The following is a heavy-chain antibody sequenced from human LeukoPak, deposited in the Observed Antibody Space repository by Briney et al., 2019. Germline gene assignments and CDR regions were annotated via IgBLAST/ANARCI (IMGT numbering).Heavy chain of an antibody. CDR2: IIPIFGTA. V-gene: IGHV1-69*05. CDR1: GGTFSSYA. D-gene: IGHD3-3*01. Sequence: ASVKVSCKASGGTFSSYAISWVRQAPGQGLEWMGGIIPIFGTANYAQKFQGRVTITTDESTSTAYMELSSLRSEDTAVYYCANTYDFWSGYTHIDYWGQGTLVTVSS. CDR3: ANTYDFWSGYTHIDY. J-gene: IGHJ4*02.